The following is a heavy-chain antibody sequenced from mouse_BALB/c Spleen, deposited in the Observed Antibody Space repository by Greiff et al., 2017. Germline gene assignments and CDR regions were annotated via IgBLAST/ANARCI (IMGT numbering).Heavy chain of an antibody. V-gene: IGHV3-8*02. J-gene: IGHJ3*01. Sequence: VQLKESGPSLVKPSQTLSLTCSVTGDSITSGYWYWIRKFPGNKLEYMGYISYSGSTYYNPSLKSRISITRDTSKNQYYLQLNSVTTEDTATYYCARSDWDGSWFAYWGQGTLVTVSA. D-gene: IGHD2-3*01. CDR1: GDSITSGY. CDR2: ISYSGST. CDR3: ARSDWDGSWFAY.